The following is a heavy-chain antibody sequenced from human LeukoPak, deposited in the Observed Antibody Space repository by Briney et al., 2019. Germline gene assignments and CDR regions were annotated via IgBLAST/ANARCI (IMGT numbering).Heavy chain of an antibody. CDR1: GFTFRNYL. J-gene: IGHJ6*04. V-gene: IGHV3-48*04. CDR2: ISSTGGTI. CDR3: ARGPEYYDFWSGFFGDV. D-gene: IGHD3-3*01. Sequence: GGSLRLSCAASGFTFRNYLMNWVRQAPGKGLEWVSFISSTGGTIYYADSVKGRFTVSRDNGKNSLYLQMNSLRAEDTAVYYCARGPEYYDFWSGFFGDVWGKGTTVTXSS.